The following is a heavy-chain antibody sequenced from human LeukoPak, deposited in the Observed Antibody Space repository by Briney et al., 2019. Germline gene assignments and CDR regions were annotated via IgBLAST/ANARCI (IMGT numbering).Heavy chain of an antibody. CDR2: ISYDGSNK. V-gene: IGHV3-30*18. CDR1: GFTFSSYG. Sequence: GRSLRLSCAASGFTFSSYGMHRVRQAPGKGLEWVAVISYDGSNKYYADSVKGRFTISRDNSKNTLYLQMNSLRAEDTAVYYCAKGTRDYYYYGMDVWGQGTTVTVSS. J-gene: IGHJ6*02. CDR3: AKGTRDYYYYGMDV.